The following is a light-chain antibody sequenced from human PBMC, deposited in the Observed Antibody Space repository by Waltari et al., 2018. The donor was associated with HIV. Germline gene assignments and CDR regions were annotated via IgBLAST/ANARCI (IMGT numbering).Light chain of an antibody. CDR3: QSYDSSLSGLV. CDR1: SSNIGRNT. CDR2: NDN. Sequence: QSVLTQPPSASGTPGQTVTISCSGSSSNIGRNTLNWFQNLPGTAPKLLIYNDNQRPSGVPDRFSGSKSGTSASLAISGLQSEDEADYYCQSYDSSLSGLVFGGGTKLTVL. V-gene: IGLV1-44*01. J-gene: IGLJ3*02.